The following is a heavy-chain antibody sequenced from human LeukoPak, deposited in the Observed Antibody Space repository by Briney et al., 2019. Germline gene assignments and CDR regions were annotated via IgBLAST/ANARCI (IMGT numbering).Heavy chain of an antibody. J-gene: IGHJ4*02. Sequence: GGSLRLSCAASGFTFSSYSMNWVRQAPGKGLEWVSSISSSSSYIYYADSVKGRFTISRDNAKNSLYLQLNSLRAEDTAVYYCARVLGYCSGGSCYFDYWGQGTLVTVSS. CDR1: GFTFSSYS. CDR3: ARVLGYCSGGSCYFDY. D-gene: IGHD2-15*01. V-gene: IGHV3-21*01. CDR2: ISSSSSYI.